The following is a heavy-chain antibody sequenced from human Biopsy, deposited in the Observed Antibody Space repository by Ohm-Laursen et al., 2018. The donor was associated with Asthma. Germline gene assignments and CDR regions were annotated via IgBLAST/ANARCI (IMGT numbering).Heavy chain of an antibody. CDR3: ARAQDYYDSRGYYRSFDY. D-gene: IGHD3-22*01. V-gene: IGHV4-31*03. J-gene: IGHJ4*02. CDR1: GGAIDSGGYY. Sequence: SQTLSLTCTVSGGAIDSGGYYWTWIRQHPGKGLEWTGFIYYSGSTYYNSSLKSRVSISIDTSKNQFSLKLSSVTAADTAVYYCARAQDYYDSRGYYRSFDYWGQGTLVTVSP. CDR2: IYYSGST.